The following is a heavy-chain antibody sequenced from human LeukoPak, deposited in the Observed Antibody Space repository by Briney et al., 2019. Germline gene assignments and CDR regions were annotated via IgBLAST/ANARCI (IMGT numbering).Heavy chain of an antibody. CDR1: GFTFSSYG. D-gene: IGHD6-13*01. CDR2: ISYDGSNK. J-gene: IGHJ4*02. Sequence: GGSLRLSCAASGFTFSSYGMHWVRQAPGKGLEWVAVISYDGSNKYYADSVMGRFTISRDNSKNTLYLQMNSLRAEDTAVYYCAKDSRIAAALFDCWGQGTLVTVSS. CDR3: AKDSRIAAALFDC. V-gene: IGHV3-30*18.